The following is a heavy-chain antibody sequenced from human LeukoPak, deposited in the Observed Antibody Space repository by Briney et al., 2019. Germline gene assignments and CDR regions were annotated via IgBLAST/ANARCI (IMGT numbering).Heavy chain of an antibody. CDR1: GDSFTTNW. Sequence: GESLKISCKGSGDSFTTNWVVWVRQMPGKGLEGMGVMYPSDSDTRYSPSFQGQVTISAAKSISTAYLQWSSLKASDTAMYYCARQGSGYINYWGQGTLVTVSS. J-gene: IGHJ4*02. D-gene: IGHD5-12*01. CDR3: ARQGSGYINY. CDR2: MYPSDSDT. V-gene: IGHV5-51*01.